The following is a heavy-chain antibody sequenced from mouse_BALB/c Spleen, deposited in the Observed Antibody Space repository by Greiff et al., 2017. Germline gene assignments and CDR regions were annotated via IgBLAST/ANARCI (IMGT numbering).Heavy chain of an antibody. CDR3: AREDYGSRDWYFDV. CDR2: ISSGSSTI. D-gene: IGHD1-1*01. Sequence: EVHLVESGGGLVQPGGSRKLSCAASGFTFSSFGMHWVRQAPEKGLEWVAYISSGSSTIYYADTVKGRFTISRDNPKNTLFLQMTSLRSEDTAMYYCAREDYGSRDWYFDVWGAGTTVTVSS. CDR1: GFTFSSFG. V-gene: IGHV5-17*02. J-gene: IGHJ1*01.